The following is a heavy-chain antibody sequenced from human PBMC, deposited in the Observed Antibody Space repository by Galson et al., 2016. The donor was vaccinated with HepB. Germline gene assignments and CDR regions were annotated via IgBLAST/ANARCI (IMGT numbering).Heavy chain of an antibody. Sequence: SLRLSCAASGFTFSSYWMHWVRQAPGKGLVWVSRINSDGSSTSYADSVKGRFTISRDNAKNTLYLQMNSLRAEDTAVYYCAKDRGGRNGYIWGAFDVWGQGTMVTVSS. V-gene: IGHV3-74*01. J-gene: IGHJ3*01. CDR2: INSDGSST. D-gene: IGHD5-24*01. CDR3: AKDRGGRNGYIWGAFDV. CDR1: GFTFSSYW.